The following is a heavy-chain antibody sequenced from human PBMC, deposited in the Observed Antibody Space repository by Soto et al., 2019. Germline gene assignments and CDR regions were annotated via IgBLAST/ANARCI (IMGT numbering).Heavy chain of an antibody. CDR1: GYSFTSYW. V-gene: IGHV5-10-1*01. D-gene: IGHD6-13*01. CDR2: IDPSDSYT. Sequence: GGSLKISCKGSGYSFTSYWLTLVRQMPGKGLEGMGRIDPSDSYTNYSPSFQGHVTIPADKTISTAYLQWSRLRAGDTAVYYCARGYTYCGMDVWGQGTTVTVSS. CDR3: ARGYTYCGMDV. J-gene: IGHJ6*02.